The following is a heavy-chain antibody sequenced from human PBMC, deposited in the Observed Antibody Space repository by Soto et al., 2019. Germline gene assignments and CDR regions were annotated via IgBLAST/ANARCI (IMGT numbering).Heavy chain of an antibody. CDR2: INSDGSST. J-gene: IGHJ6*02. V-gene: IGHV3-74*01. CDR3: ARVTIFGVVTPYYGMDV. CDR1: GFTFSSYW. Sequence: PGGSLRLSCAASGFTFSSYWMHWVRQAPGKGLVWVSRINSDGSSTSYADSVKGRFTISRDNAKNTLYLQMNSLRAEDTAVYYSARVTIFGVVTPYYGMDVWGQGTKVSVSS. D-gene: IGHD3-3*01.